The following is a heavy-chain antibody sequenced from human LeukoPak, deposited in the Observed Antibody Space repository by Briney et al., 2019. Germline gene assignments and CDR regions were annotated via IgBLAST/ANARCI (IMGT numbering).Heavy chain of an antibody. CDR2: INPSGGST. D-gene: IGHD3-3*01. CDR1: GYTFTSYG. Sequence: ASVKVSCKASGYTFTSYGISWVRQAPGQGLEWMGIINPSGGSTSYAQKFQGRVTMPRDTSTSTVYMELSSLRSEDTAVYYCARDVGGNDFWSGYTFHWGQGTLVTVSS. CDR3: ARDVGGNDFWSGYTFH. J-gene: IGHJ4*02. V-gene: IGHV1-46*01.